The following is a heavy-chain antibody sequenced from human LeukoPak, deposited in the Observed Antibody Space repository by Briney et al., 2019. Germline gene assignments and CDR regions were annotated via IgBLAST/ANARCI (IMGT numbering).Heavy chain of an antibody. CDR2: IYSGGST. Sequence: PGGSLRLSCAASGFTVSSNYMSWVRQAPGKGLEWVSVIYSGGSTYYADSVKDRFTISRDNSKNTLYLQMNSLRAEDTAVYYCARLPLVLRYFYGMDVWGQGTTVTVSS. CDR1: GFTVSSNY. CDR3: ARLPLVLRYFYGMDV. J-gene: IGHJ6*02. V-gene: IGHV3-53*01. D-gene: IGHD3-9*01.